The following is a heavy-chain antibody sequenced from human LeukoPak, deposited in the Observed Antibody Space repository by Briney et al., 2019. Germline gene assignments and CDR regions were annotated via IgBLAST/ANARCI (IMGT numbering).Heavy chain of an antibody. J-gene: IGHJ5*02. CDR3: ARRQQTGGDNGLHNWFDP. V-gene: IGHV4-59*08. D-gene: IGHD2-21*01. CDR2: IYYSGST. CDR1: DGSSSSSS. Sequence: SETLSLTCTVSDGSSSSSSWNWIRQPPGKGLEWVGYIYYSGSTKYNPSLESRVTISVDTSKNQISLKLRSVTAADTAIYYCARRQQTGGDNGLHNWFDPWGQGTPVTVSS.